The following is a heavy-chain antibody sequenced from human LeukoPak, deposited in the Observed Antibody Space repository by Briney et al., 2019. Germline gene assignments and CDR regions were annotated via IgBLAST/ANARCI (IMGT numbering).Heavy chain of an antibody. CDR1: GYTFTSYG. V-gene: IGHV1-18*01. J-gene: IGHJ6*03. Sequence: ASVKVSCKASGYTFTSYGISWVRQAPGQGLEWMGWISAYNGNTNYAQKLQGRVTMTTDTSTSTAYMELRSLRSDDTAVYYCARIPSSSSRSPIYYYYYMDVRGKGTTVTVSS. D-gene: IGHD6-13*01. CDR2: ISAYNGNT. CDR3: ARIPSSSSRSPIYYYYYMDV.